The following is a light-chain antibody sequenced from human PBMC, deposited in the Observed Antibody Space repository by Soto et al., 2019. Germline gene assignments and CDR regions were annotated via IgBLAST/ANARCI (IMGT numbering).Light chain of an antibody. Sequence: DIQMTQSPSTLSASVGDRVTITCRARQRISSWLAWYQQKPGEAPKLLIYDASALPRGVPSRFSGSGSGTEFTLTISSMQPDDFATYYCQQYHGYSRTFGQGTKVDNK. V-gene: IGKV1-5*01. J-gene: IGKJ1*01. CDR2: DAS. CDR1: QRISSW. CDR3: QQYHGYSRT.